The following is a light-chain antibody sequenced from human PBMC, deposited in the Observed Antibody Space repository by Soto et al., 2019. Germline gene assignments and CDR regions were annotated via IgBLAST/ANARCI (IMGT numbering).Light chain of an antibody. V-gene: IGKV3-15*01. CDR3: QQYNNWPRT. CDR1: QSVNSN. Sequence: EIVMTQSPATLSLSPGERATLSCRASQSVNSNLAWYQQKAGQAPRLLIYGTSTRATGIPARFSGSGSGTDFTLTISSLQFEDFAVDYCQQYNNWPRTFGQGTKVEIK. CDR2: GTS. J-gene: IGKJ1*01.